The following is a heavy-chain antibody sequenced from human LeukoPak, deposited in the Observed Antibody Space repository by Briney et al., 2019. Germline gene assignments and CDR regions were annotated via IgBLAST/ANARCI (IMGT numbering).Heavy chain of an antibody. CDR3: ARESITGDRDFDY. J-gene: IGHJ4*02. Sequence: TGGSLRLSCAASGFTFSFYPMSWVRQAPGKGLEWVSGISGSGDSTYYADSVKGRFTISRDNSKNSPYLQMSSLRAEDTALYYCARESITGDRDFDYWGRGTLVTVSS. CDR1: GFTFSFYP. V-gene: IGHV3-23*01. CDR2: ISGSGDST. D-gene: IGHD7-27*01.